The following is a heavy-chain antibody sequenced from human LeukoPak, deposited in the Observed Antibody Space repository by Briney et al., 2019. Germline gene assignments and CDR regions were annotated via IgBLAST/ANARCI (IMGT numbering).Heavy chain of an antibody. CDR2: INPNGGTT. V-gene: IGHV1-46*01. D-gene: IGHD3-3*01. CDR3: ARAMTTFGAPIPVY. J-gene: IGHJ4*02. Sequence: ASVTVSFKASGYTFTTYFINWVRQAPGQGLEWMGVINPNGGTTKSAQEFQGRVTMTRDTSTSTVYMELNSLRSDDTAVYYCARAMTTFGAPIPVYWGQGTLVTVSS. CDR1: GYTFTTYF.